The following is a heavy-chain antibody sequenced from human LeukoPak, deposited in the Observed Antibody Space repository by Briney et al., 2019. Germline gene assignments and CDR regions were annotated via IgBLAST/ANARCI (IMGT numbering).Heavy chain of an antibody. D-gene: IGHD4-23*01. CDR1: GFTFSSYG. J-gene: IGHJ4*02. CDR3: AREGDYGGNKAYYFDY. CDR2: IWYDGSNK. Sequence: PGGSLRLSCAASGFTFSSYGMHWVRQAPGKGLEWVAVIWYDGSNKYYADSVKGRFTISRDNSKNTLYLQMNSLRAEDTAVYYCAREGDYGGNKAYYFDYWGQGTLVTVSS. V-gene: IGHV3-33*01.